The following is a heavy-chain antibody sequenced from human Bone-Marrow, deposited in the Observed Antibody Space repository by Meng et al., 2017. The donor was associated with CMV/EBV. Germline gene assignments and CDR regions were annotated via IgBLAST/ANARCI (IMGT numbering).Heavy chain of an antibody. V-gene: IGHV3-48*03. CDR2: ISNSGSTI. J-gene: IGHJ5*02. D-gene: IGHD5-24*01. CDR1: GFTLSSYE. CDR3: AKDGRDGYNYLLRLDP. Sequence: GESLKISCTVSGFTLSSYEMNWVRQAPGKGLEWISYISNSGSTIKYADSVKGRFTISRDNAKNSLYLQIDSLRAEDTAVYYCAKDGRDGYNYLLRLDPWGQGTLVTVSS.